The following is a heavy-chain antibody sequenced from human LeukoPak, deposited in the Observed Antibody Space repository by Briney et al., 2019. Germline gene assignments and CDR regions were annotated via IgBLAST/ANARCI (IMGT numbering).Heavy chain of an antibody. J-gene: IGHJ5*02. CDR2: IRYDGSNK. D-gene: IGHD3-22*01. V-gene: IGHV3-30*02. CDR3: ARDPPYYDSSGEGP. Sequence: PGGSLRLSCAASGFTFSSYGMHWVRQAPGKGLEWVAFIRYDGSNKYYADSVMGRFTISRDNAKNSLYLQMNSLRAEDTAVYYCARDPPYYDSSGEGPWGQGTLVTVSS. CDR1: GFTFSSYG.